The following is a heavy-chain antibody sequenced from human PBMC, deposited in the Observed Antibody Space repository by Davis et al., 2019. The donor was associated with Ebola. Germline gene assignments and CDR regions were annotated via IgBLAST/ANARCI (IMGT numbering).Heavy chain of an antibody. CDR3: AKDRVVITHYFDY. CDR1: GFTFSSYW. J-gene: IGHJ4*02. Sequence: GESLKISCAASGFTFSSYWMSWVRQAPGKGLEWVANIKQDGSEKYYVDSVKGRFTISRDNAKNSLYLQMNSLRAEDTAVYYCAKDRVVITHYFDYWGQGTLVTVSS. CDR2: IKQDGSEK. D-gene: IGHD3-22*01. V-gene: IGHV3-7*03.